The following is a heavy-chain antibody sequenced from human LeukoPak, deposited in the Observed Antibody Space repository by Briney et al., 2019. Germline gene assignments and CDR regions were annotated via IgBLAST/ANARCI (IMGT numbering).Heavy chain of an antibody. J-gene: IGHJ3*02. CDR3: ARDSQLVAYAFDI. CDR1: GFTFSSYE. Sequence: GGALRLSCSASGFTFSSYEMNWVRQAPGKGLELVSYISSSGSTRYYADSVKGQFTISRDHSKNTLYLQMNSLRAEDPAVYYCARDSQLVAYAFDIWGQGTMVTVSS. CDR2: ISSSGSTR. V-gene: IGHV3-48*03. D-gene: IGHD6-13*01.